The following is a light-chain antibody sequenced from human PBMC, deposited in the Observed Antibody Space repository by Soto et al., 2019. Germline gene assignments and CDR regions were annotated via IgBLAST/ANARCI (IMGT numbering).Light chain of an antibody. Sequence: IVLTQSPGTLSLSPGERATLSCRASQSVTSFLAWYQQKPGQAPRLLIFDASSRATGIPDRFSGSGSGTDFTLTIIRLEPEDFAVFYCQQYGASPWTFGQGTKVEI. CDR1: QSVTSF. CDR3: QQYGASPWT. J-gene: IGKJ1*01. V-gene: IGKV3-20*01. CDR2: DAS.